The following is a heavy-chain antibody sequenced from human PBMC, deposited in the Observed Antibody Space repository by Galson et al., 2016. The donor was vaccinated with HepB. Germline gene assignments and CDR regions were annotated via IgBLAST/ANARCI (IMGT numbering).Heavy chain of an antibody. Sequence: SLRLSCAASGFTFSNYAMSWVRQAPGKGLEWVSAISSGGGSTYYADSVKGRFTISRDNSNNTLYLQMNSLRADDTAVYYCAKVQGTWYIINYFDYWGQGTLVTVSS. CDR3: AKVQGTWYIINYFDY. D-gene: IGHD6-13*01. V-gene: IGHV3-23*01. CDR1: GFTFSNYA. CDR2: ISSGGGST. J-gene: IGHJ4*02.